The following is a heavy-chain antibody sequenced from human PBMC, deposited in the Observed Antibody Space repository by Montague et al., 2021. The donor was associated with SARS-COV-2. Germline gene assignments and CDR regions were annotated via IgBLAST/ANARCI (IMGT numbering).Heavy chain of an antibody. CDR3: ARGSGCSGGSCYSEWDPYYYYGMDV. CDR1: GDSISTDNW. CDR2: INHSGST. J-gene: IGHJ6*02. Sequence: SETLSLTCVVSGDSISTDNWWTWVRLPPGKGLEWIGEINHSGSTNYNPSLKSRVTISVDTSKNQFSLKLSSVTAADTAVYYCARGSGCSGGSCYSEWDPYYYYGMDVWGQGTTVTVSS. D-gene: IGHD2-15*01. V-gene: IGHV4-4*02.